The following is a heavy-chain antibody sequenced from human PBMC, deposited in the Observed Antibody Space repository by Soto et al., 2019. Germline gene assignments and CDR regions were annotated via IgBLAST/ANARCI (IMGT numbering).Heavy chain of an antibody. CDR1: GGSIRSGCYS. J-gene: IGHJ5*02. V-gene: IGHV4-30-2*01. CDR3: ARVPGP. CDR2: IYHSGST. Sequence: LCGGSIRSGCYSWSWIRQPPGKGLEWIGYIYHSGSTYYNPSLKSRVTISVDRSKNQFSLKLSSVTAADTAVYYCARVPGPWGQGTLVTVSS.